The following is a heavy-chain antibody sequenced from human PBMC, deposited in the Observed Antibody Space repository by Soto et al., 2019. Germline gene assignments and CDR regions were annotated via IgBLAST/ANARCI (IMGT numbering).Heavy chain of an antibody. J-gene: IGHJ3*02. CDR2: ISSSGSTI. CDR1: GFTFSSYE. Sequence: GGFLRLSCAASGFTFSSYEMNWVRQAPGKGLEWVSYISSSGSTIYYADSVKGRFTISRDNAKNSLYLQMNSLRAEDKAVDDCSSPTGPVRATWKAFDIWGQGTMVTVSS. V-gene: IGHV3-48*03. D-gene: IGHD1-26*01. CDR3: SSPTGPVRATWKAFDI.